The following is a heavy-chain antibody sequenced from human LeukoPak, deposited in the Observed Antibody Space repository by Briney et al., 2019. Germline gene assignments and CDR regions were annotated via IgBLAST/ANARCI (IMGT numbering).Heavy chain of an antibody. CDR1: GFTFSSYS. D-gene: IGHD6-19*01. CDR2: ISSSSSYI. Sequence: GGSLRLSCAASGFTFSSYSMNWVHQAPGKGLEWVSSISSSSSYIYYADSVKGRFTISRDNAKNSLYLQMNSLRAEDTAVYYCATISSGWLFDYWGQGTLVTVSS. J-gene: IGHJ4*02. CDR3: ATISSGWLFDY. V-gene: IGHV3-21*01.